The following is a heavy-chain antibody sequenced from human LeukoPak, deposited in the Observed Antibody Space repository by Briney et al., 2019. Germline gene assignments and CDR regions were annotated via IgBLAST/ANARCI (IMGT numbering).Heavy chain of an antibody. J-gene: IGHJ5*02. CDR3: ARAYVTITLVRGVTFNWFDP. V-gene: IGHV4-59*01. CDR2: IYYSGST. CDR1: GGSISSYY. D-gene: IGHD3-10*01. Sequence: SETLSLTCTVSGGSISSYYWSWIRQPPGKGLEWIGDIYYSGSTNYNPSLKSRVTISVDTSKNQFSLKLSSVTAADTAVYYCARAYVTITLVRGVTFNWFDPWGQGTLVTVSS.